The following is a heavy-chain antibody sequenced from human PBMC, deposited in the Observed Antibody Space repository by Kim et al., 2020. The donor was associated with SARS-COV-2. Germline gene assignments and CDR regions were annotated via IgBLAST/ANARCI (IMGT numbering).Heavy chain of an antibody. J-gene: IGHJ5*02. Sequence: ASVKVSCKASGYTFTGYYMHWVRQAPGQGLEWMGWINPNSGGTNYAQKFQGRVTMTRDTSISTAYMELSRLRSDDTAVYYCARDRGDPYYYGSGSPLSWFDPWGQGTLVTVSS. CDR3: ARDRGDPYYYGSGSPLSWFDP. CDR2: INPNSGGT. CDR1: GYTFTGYY. D-gene: IGHD3-10*01. V-gene: IGHV1-2*02.